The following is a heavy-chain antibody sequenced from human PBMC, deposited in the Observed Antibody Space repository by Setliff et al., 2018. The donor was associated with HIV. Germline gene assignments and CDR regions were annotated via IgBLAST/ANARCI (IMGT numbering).Heavy chain of an antibody. CDR2: LYVSGDT. CDR1: GYSISSYY. Sequence: SETLSLTCAVSGYSISSYYWSWVRQPAGKGLEWIGRLYVSGDTNYNPSLKSRVTMSLDTSKKHFSLKLKSVTAADTAVYYCALTGHRLLRGYMDVWGKGTTVTVSS. V-gene: IGHV4-4*07. D-gene: IGHD2-15*01. CDR3: ALTGHRLLRGYMDV. J-gene: IGHJ6*03.